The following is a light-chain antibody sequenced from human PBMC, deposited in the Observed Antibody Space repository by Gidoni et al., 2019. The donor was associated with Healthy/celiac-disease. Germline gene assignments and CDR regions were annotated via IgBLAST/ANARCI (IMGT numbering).Light chain of an antibody. CDR2: AAS. CDR3: QQSYSTPWT. J-gene: IGKJ1*01. CDR1: QSISSY. V-gene: IGKV1-39*01. Sequence: DIQMTQSPSSLSASVGDRVTITCRASQSISSYLNLYQQKPGKAPKLLIYAASSLQSGVPSRVRGSGAGTDFTLTISSLQPEDFATYYCQQSYSTPWTFGQGTKVEIK.